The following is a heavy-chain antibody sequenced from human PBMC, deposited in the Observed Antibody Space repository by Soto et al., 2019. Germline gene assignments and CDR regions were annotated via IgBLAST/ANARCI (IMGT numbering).Heavy chain of an antibody. Sequence: QVQLVESGGGGVQPGRSLRLSCAASGYAFSCCAMHWVRQAPGKGLEWVAIISNDGSRKYYADSVKGRFTISRDNSKNTLYLRMDSLRAEDTAVYYCAKDEGVGATLGLPDYWGQGTLVTVSS. D-gene: IGHD1-26*01. J-gene: IGHJ4*02. V-gene: IGHV3-30*18. CDR1: GYAFSCCA. CDR2: ISNDGSRK. CDR3: AKDEGVGATLGLPDY.